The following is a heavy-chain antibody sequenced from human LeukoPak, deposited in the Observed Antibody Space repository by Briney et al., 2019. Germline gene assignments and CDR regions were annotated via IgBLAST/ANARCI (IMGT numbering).Heavy chain of an antibody. CDR2: INSDGSAT. D-gene: IGHD3-16*02. CDR1: GCTFGSPW. V-gene: IGHV3-74*01. CDR3: ARGTAGYHSSYFDY. Sequence: GGSLRLSCAASGCTFGSPWMHWVRQAPGKGLVWVSRINSDGSATAYADSVKGRFTISRDNAENTLYLQMNSLRAEDTAVYYCARGTAGYHSSYFDYWGQGTLVTVSS. J-gene: IGHJ4*02.